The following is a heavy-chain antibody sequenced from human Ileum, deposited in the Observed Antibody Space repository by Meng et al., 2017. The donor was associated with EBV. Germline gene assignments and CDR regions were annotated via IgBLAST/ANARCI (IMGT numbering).Heavy chain of an antibody. D-gene: IGHD6-13*01. J-gene: IGHJ5*02. CDR3: ARPIAAAGWFDP. CDR1: GGPINSSSYD. CDR2: IYYSGRT. Sequence: QGSGPGLGKPLGTLSLTCTVLGGPINSSSYDLGWIRQPPGKGLEWIGSIYYSGRTYYNPSLKSRVTISVDTSKNQFSLKLSSVTAADTAVYYCARPIAAAGWFDPWGQGTLVTVSS. V-gene: IGHV4-39*01.